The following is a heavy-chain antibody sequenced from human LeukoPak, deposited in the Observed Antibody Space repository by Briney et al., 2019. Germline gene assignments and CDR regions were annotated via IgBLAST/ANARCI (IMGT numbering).Heavy chain of an antibody. D-gene: IGHD6-19*01. V-gene: IGHV3-21*01. CDR2: ISSSSSYI. Sequence: GGSLRLSCAASGFTLRSYSMNWVRQAPGKGLEWVSSISSSSSYIYYADSVKGRFTISRDNAKNSLYLQMNSLRAEDTAVYYCARAGYSSGRFPDSAGDYCGQGTLVTVSS. CDR1: GFTLRSYS. CDR3: ARAGYSSGRFPDSAGDY. J-gene: IGHJ4*02.